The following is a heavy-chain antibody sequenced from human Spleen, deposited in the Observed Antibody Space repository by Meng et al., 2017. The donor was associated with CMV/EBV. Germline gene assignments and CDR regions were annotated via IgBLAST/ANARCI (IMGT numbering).Heavy chain of an antibody. Sequence: SGFSIISYSMSWVRQAPWKGLEWVSAIYTDGSSTSYVDSVMGRFTISIDNSKNTLYLQMNSLRVEDTAVYYCANAPYCSSTTCHGYWGQGALVTVSS. CDR3: ANAPYCSSTTCHGY. D-gene: IGHD2-2*01. J-gene: IGHJ4*02. V-gene: IGHV3-23*03. CDR1: GFSIISYS. CDR2: IYTDGSST.